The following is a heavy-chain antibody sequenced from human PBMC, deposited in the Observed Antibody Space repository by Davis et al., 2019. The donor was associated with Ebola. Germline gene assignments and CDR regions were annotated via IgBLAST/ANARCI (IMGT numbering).Heavy chain of an antibody. CDR3: ARGWSFGEYYFDY. V-gene: IGHV1-69*04. D-gene: IGHD3-16*01. Sequence: AASVKVSCKASGYTFTSYGISWVRQAPGQGLEWMGRIIPILGIANYAQKFQGRVTITADESTSTAYMELSSLRSEDTAVYYCARGWSFGEYYFDYWGQGTLVTVSS. CDR1: GYTFTSYG. J-gene: IGHJ4*02. CDR2: IIPILGIA.